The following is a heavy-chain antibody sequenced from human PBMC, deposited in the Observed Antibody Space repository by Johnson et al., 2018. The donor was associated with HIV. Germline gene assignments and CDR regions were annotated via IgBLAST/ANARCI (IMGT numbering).Heavy chain of an antibody. CDR3: AKDVLQFRRGAFDI. CDR1: GFTFSSYG. CDR2: ISYDGSNK. V-gene: IGHV3-30*18. Sequence: QVQLVESGGGVVQPGRSLRLSCAASGFTFSSYGMHWVRQAPGKGLEWVAVISYDGSNKYYADSVKGRFTISRDNSKNTLYLQRNSLRAEDTAVYYCAKDVLQFRRGAFDIWGQGTMVTVSS. D-gene: IGHD3-3*01. J-gene: IGHJ3*02.